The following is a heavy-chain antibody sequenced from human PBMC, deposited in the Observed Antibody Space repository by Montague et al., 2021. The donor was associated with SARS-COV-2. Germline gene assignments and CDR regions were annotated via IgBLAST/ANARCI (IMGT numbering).Heavy chain of an antibody. V-gene: IGHV2-5*02. D-gene: IGHD3-16*02. Sequence: PALVKPTQTLTLTCTVSGVSLTTNGMGVGWIRQPPGEAPAWLALIYWDDDKRYSPSLKTRLTITKDTSRNQVVLTMTNVDPGDTGTYFCARYTSRMYGSFDYWGQGALVSVSS. CDR3: ARYTSRMYGSFDY. J-gene: IGHJ4*02. CDR2: IYWDDDK. CDR1: GVSLTTNGMG.